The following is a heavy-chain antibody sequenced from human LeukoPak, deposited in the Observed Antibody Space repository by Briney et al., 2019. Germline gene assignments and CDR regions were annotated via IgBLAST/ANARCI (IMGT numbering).Heavy chain of an antibody. CDR3: ARRDDYSAYDC. J-gene: IGHJ4*02. CDR2: ITGNGGST. Sequence: GGSLRLSCSASGFTFSTHTMHWVRQAPGKGLETVSAITGNGGSTFYADSVKGRFTISRDNSKNTLYLQMSNLRAEDTAMYYCARRDDYSAYDCWGQGTLVTVSS. CDR1: GFTFSTHT. D-gene: IGHD5-24*01. V-gene: IGHV3-64D*06.